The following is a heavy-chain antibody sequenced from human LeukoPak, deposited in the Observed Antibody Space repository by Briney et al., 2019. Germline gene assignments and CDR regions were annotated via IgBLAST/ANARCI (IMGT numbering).Heavy chain of an antibody. CDR3: AKDQNYYGSGTLLKFDY. J-gene: IGHJ4*02. CDR2: IRFDGNNK. Sequence: GGSLRLSCAASGFTFSSYWMNWVRQAPGKGLEWVAFIRFDGNNKYADSVKGRFTISRDNSKNTLYLQMNSLRAEDTAVYHCAKDQNYYGSGTLLKFDYWGQGTLVTVSS. CDR1: GFTFSSYW. D-gene: IGHD3-10*01. V-gene: IGHV3-30*02.